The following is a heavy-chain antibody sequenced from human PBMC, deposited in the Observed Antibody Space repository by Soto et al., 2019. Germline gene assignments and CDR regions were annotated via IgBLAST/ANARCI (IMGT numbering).Heavy chain of an antibody. D-gene: IGHD6-13*01. Sequence: ESGGGLVQPGRSLTLSCAVSGFTFDDYAMHWVRQAPGKGLEWVSSINWKSNSRGYADSVKGRFTISRDNAKNSLHLQMNSLRAEDTAIYYCTKGARGYITAAADYWGQGTRVTVSS. CDR3: TKGARGYITAAADY. J-gene: IGHJ4*02. CDR2: INWKSNSR. V-gene: IGHV3-9*01. CDR1: GFTFDDYA.